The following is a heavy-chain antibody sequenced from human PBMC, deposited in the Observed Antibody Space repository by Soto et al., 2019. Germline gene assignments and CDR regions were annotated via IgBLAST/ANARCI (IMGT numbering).Heavy chain of an antibody. CDR2: ITAYNGNT. CDR3: ARHAIVLMVYSYFDY. J-gene: IGHJ4*02. V-gene: IGHV1-18*01. Sequence: QVQLVQSGAEVKKPGPSVKVSCKASGYTFTSYGTSWVRQAPGQGPERIGWITAYNGNTNYAQKLQGRVTMTTDTSTSTAYMELRSLRSDDTAVYYCARHAIVLMVYSYFDYWGQGTLVTVSS. CDR1: GYTFTSYG. D-gene: IGHD2-8*01.